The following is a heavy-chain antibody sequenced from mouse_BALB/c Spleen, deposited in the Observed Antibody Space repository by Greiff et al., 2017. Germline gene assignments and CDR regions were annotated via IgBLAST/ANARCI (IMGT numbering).Heavy chain of an antibody. Sequence: LVAPSQSLSITCTVSGFSLTSYGVHWVRQPPGKGLEWLGVIWAGGSTNYNSALMSRLSISKDNSKSQVFLKMNSLQTDDTAMYYCARGRDYDRVFDDWGQGTTLTVSS. J-gene: IGHJ2*01. CDR2: IWAGGST. CDR3: ARGRDYDRVFDD. V-gene: IGHV2-9*02. CDR1: GFSLTSYG. D-gene: IGHD2-4*01.